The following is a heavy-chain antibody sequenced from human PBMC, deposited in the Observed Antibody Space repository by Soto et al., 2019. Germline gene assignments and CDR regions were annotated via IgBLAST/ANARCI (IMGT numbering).Heavy chain of an antibody. D-gene: IGHD3-3*01. J-gene: IGHJ4*02. Sequence: GGSLRLSCAASGFTFSSYAMNWVRQAPGKGLEWVSIISGSGVSTYYADSVKGRFTISRDNSKSTLYLQMNSLRVEDTAVYFCAKGFLEWLSHSPTYYFDYWGQGTLVTVSS. CDR2: ISGSGVST. CDR1: GFTFSSYA. V-gene: IGHV3-23*01. CDR3: AKGFLEWLSHSPTYYFDY.